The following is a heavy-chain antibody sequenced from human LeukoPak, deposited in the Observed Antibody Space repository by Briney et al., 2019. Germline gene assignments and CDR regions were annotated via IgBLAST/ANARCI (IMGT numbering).Heavy chain of an antibody. Sequence: GGSLRLSCTVSGFTVSSNSMSWVRQAPGKGLEWVSFIYSDNTHYSDSVKGRFTISRDNSKNTLYLQMNSLRAEDTAIYYCATYRQVLLPFESWGQGTLVTVSS. CDR3: ATYRQVLLPFES. D-gene: IGHD2-8*02. V-gene: IGHV3-53*01. CDR2: IYSDNT. CDR1: GFTVSSNS. J-gene: IGHJ4*02.